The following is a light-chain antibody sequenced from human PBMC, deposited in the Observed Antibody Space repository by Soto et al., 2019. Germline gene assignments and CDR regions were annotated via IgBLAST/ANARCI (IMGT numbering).Light chain of an antibody. CDR2: GVS. CDR3: QQYGSSPLIT. V-gene: IGKV3-20*01. J-gene: IGKJ5*01. CDR1: QRLSASD. Sequence: EGVIAQSPASLSVSPGERATLSCGASQRLSASDIAWYQQKPGQAPKFLIYGVSSRATGIPDRFSGSGSGTDFTLTISRLEPEDFAVYHCQQYGSSPLITFGQGTRLEIK.